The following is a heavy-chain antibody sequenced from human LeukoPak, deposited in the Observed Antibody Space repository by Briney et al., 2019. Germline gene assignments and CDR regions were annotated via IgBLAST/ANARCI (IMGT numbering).Heavy chain of an antibody. D-gene: IGHD5-24*01. J-gene: IGHJ4*02. V-gene: IGHV5-51*01. CDR1: GYSFTSYW. CDR3: ARQDGYGRYYFDY. CDR2: IYPGDSET. Sequence: GESLKISCKGSGYSFTSYWIGWVRQMPGKGREWMGIIYPGDSETRYSSSFQGQVTISADKSISTAYLQWSSLKASDTAMYYCARQDGYGRYYFDYWGQGTLVTVSS.